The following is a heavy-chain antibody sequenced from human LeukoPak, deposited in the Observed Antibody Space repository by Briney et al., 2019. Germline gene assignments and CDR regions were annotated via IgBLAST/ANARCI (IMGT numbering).Heavy chain of an antibody. CDR2: IVPIFGIA. J-gene: IGHJ5*02. CDR1: GGTFSSYA. D-gene: IGHD4-11*01. V-gene: IGHV1-69*04. Sequence: SVKVSCKASGGTFSSYAISWVRQAPGQGLEWMGRIVPIFGIANYAQKFQGRVTITADKSTSTAYMELSSLRSEDTAVYYCARDYSNYGFDPWGQGTLVTVSS. CDR3: ARDYSNYGFDP.